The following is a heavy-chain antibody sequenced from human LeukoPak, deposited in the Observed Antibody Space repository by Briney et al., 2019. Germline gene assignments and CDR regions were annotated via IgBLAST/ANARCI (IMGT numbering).Heavy chain of an antibody. D-gene: IGHD3-9*01. CDR2: ILGSGGST. CDR1: GFTFSNYA. Sequence: GGPLRLSCAASGFTFSNYAMSWVRQAPGKGLEWVSAILGSGGSTYYADSVKGRFTVSRDNSKSTLYLQMNSLRAEDTALYYCAKWGDYDVLTGYYVPDYWGQGTLVTVSS. CDR3: AKWGDYDVLTGYYVPDY. V-gene: IGHV3-23*01. J-gene: IGHJ4*02.